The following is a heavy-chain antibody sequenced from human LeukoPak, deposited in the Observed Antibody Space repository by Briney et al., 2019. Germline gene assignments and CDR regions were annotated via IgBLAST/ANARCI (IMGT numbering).Heavy chain of an antibody. CDR3: ARDEYPIPPGN. Sequence: GRSLRLSCAASGFIFKTYGMHWVRQAPGKGLEWVAVISYDGNDKDYADSVKGRFTISRDNSKNTLYLQMNSLRPEDTAVYYCARDEYPIPPGNWGQGTLVTVSS. CDR1: GFIFKTYG. J-gene: IGHJ4*02. D-gene: IGHD2-2*02. CDR2: ISYDGNDK. V-gene: IGHV3-30*03.